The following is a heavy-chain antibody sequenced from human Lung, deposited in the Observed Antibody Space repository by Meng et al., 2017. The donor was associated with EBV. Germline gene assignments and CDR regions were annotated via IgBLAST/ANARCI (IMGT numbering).Heavy chain of an antibody. Sequence: QRPIRQSGPGILNPSETLPLTCAVYSGSFSGYFWSWIRQPPGKGLEWIGEISHSGSTNYNPSLKSRVTISVDKSKNQFSLKLTSVTVADTAVYYCARGQWLDNSWGQGTLVTVSS. CDR3: ARGQWLDNS. CDR1: SGSFSGYF. J-gene: IGHJ4*02. CDR2: ISHSGST. V-gene: IGHV4-34*01. D-gene: IGHD6-19*01.